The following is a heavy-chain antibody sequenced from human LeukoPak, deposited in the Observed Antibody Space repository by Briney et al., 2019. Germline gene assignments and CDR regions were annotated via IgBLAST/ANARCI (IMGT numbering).Heavy chain of an antibody. D-gene: IGHD2-15*01. CDR3: AREDMMGDY. J-gene: IGHJ4*02. CDR1: GYTFTSYY. Sequence: SVKVSCKASGYTFTSYYMHWVRQAPGQGLEWMGGIIPIFGTANYAQKFQGRVTITADESTSTAYMELSSLRSEDTAVYYCAREDMMGDYWGQGTLVTVSS. CDR2: IIPIFGTA. V-gene: IGHV1-69*13.